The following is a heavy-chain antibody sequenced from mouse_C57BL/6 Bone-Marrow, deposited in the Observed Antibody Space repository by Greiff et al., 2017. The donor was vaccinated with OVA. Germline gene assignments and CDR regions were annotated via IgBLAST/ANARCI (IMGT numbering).Heavy chain of an antibody. V-gene: IGHV1-47*01. J-gene: IGHJ2*01. CDR3: ARRNWVYFDY. Sequence: VQLQQSGAELVKPGASVKMSCKASGYTFTTYTIEWMKQNHGKSLEWIGNVHPCNDDTKYNEKFKGKATLTVDKSSSTVYLELSRLTSDDSSVYDYARRNWVYFDYWGQGTTLTVSS. CDR2: VHPCNDDT. D-gene: IGHD4-1*01. CDR1: GYTFTTYT.